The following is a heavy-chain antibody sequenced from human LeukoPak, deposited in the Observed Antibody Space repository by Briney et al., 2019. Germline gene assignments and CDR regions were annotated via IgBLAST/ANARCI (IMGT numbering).Heavy chain of an antibody. V-gene: IGHV3-23*01. CDR3: AKDSRVVAATRPYYYYGMDV. Sequence: GGSLRLSCAASGFTFSSYAMSWVRQAPGKGLEWVSAISGSGGSTYYADSVKGRFTISRDNSKNTLYLQMNSLRAEDTAVYYCAKDSRVVAATRPYYYYGMDVWGQGTTVTVSS. CDR1: GFTFSSYA. CDR2: ISGSGGST. J-gene: IGHJ6*02. D-gene: IGHD2-15*01.